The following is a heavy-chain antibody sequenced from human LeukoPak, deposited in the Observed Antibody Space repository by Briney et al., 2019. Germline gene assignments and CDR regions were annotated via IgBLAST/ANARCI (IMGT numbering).Heavy chain of an antibody. Sequence: SEILSLTCAVSGYSISSGYYWGWIRQPPGKGLEWIGSIYHSGSTYYNPSLKSRVTISVDTSKNQFSLKLSLLTAADTAVYYCARRSTSSWTFDYWGQGTLVTVSS. J-gene: IGHJ4*02. D-gene: IGHD6-13*01. V-gene: IGHV4-38-2*01. CDR2: IYHSGST. CDR3: ARRSTSSWTFDY. CDR1: GYSISSGYY.